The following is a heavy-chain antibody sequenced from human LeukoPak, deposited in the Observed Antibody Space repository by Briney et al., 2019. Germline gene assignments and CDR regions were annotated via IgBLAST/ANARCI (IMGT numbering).Heavy chain of an antibody. V-gene: IGHV4-31*03. J-gene: IGHJ4*02. CDR3: ARDSRKNYGGFDY. CDR2: IYYSGST. Sequence: PSETLSLTCTVSGGSISSGGYYWSWIRQHPGKGLEWIGYIYYSGSTYYNPSLKSRVTISVDTSKNQFSLKLSSVTAADTAVYYCARDSRKNYGGFDYWGQGTLVTVSS. CDR1: GGSISSGGYY. D-gene: IGHD4-23*01.